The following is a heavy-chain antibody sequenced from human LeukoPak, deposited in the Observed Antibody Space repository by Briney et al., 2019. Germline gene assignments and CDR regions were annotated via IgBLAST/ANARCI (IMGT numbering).Heavy chain of an antibody. Sequence: GASVKVSCKASGYTFTSYDINWVRQATGQGLEWMGWMNHNSGNTGYAQKFQGRVTITRNTSISTAYMELSSLRSEDTAVYYCARDLLYGDYGEVAFDIWGQGTMVTVSS. J-gene: IGHJ3*02. CDR2: MNHNSGNT. CDR3: ARDLLYGDYGEVAFDI. V-gene: IGHV1-8*03. D-gene: IGHD4-17*01. CDR1: GYTFTSYD.